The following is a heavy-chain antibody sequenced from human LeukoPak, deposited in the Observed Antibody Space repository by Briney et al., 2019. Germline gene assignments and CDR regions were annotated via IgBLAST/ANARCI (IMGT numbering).Heavy chain of an antibody. CDR1: GYSISSAYY. CDR2: MYHSGST. Sequence: SETLSLTCSVSGYSISSAYYWGWIRQPPGKGLEWIGTMYHSGSTNYNPSLKSRVTISVDTSKNQFSLKLSSVTAADTAVYYCAREGDYYDSSGYTFDYWGQGTLVTVSS. J-gene: IGHJ4*02. V-gene: IGHV4-38-2*02. CDR3: AREGDYYDSSGYTFDY. D-gene: IGHD3-22*01.